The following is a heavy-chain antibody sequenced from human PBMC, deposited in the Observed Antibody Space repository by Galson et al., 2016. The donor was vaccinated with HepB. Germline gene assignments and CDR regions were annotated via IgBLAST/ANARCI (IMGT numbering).Heavy chain of an antibody. J-gene: IGHJ6*02. CDR2: VWDDGNNK. D-gene: IGHD7-27*01. V-gene: IGHV3-33*01. Sequence: SLRVSCAASGVTVWDYALHRVRQAPGKGLGWWALVWDDGNNKYYADCVQGRFNISRVNSKKTLFRQMDSLIAEDTAVYYGASDGAGDRAVFSGLDVWGQGTTVTVSS. CDR3: ASDGAGDRAVFSGLDV. CDR1: GVTVWDYA.